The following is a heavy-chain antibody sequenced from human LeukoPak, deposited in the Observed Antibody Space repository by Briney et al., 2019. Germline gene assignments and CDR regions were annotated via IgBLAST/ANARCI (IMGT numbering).Heavy chain of an antibody. V-gene: IGHV3-74*01. Sequence: GGSLRLSCAASGFTFSSYWMHWVRQAPGKGLVWVSHINSGGTTTNYADSVKGRFTITRDNAKNTLYLQMNSLRAEDTAVYYCARGSGVVDYWGQGTLVTVSS. D-gene: IGHD3-3*01. J-gene: IGHJ4*02. CDR1: GFTFSSYW. CDR3: ARGSGVVDY. CDR2: INSGGTTT.